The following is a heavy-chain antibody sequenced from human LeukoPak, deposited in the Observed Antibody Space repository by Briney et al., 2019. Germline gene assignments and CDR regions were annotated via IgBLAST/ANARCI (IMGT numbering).Heavy chain of an antibody. CDR2: MNPNSGNT. CDR1: GYTFTSYD. J-gene: IGHJ4*02. CDR3: AVGYCSGGSCSVVKY. V-gene: IGHV1-8*01. Sequence: ASVKVSCKASGYTFTSYDINWVRQATGQGLEWMGWMNPNSGNTGYAQKFQGRDTMTRNTSISTAYMELSSLRSEDTAVYYCAVGYCSGGSCSVVKYWGQGTLVTVSS. D-gene: IGHD2-15*01.